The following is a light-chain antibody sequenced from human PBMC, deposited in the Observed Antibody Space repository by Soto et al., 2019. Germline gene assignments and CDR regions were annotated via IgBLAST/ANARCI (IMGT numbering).Light chain of an antibody. CDR1: QGISSY. CDR3: QHYNSYSEA. Sequence: AIRMTQSPSSLSASTGDRVTITCRASQGISSYLAWYQQKPGKAPKLLIYAAYNLQSGVPSRFSGSGSGTDFTLTISSLQPDDFATYYCQHYNSYSEAFGQGTKVDIK. J-gene: IGKJ1*01. CDR2: AAY. V-gene: IGKV1-8*01.